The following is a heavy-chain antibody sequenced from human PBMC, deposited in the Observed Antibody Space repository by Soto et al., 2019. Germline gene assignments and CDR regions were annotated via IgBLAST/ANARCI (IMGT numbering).Heavy chain of an antibody. J-gene: IGHJ6*02. Sequence: GSVKVSCKASGYTFTNYAMHWVRQAPGQRLKWMGWINAGNGNTNYAQKLQGRVTMTTDTSTSTAYMELRSLRSDDTAVYYCARDLVPAATWDYYGMDVWGQGTTVTGLL. D-gene: IGHD2-2*01. CDR3: ARDLVPAATWDYYGMDV. V-gene: IGHV1-3*01. CDR1: GYTFTNYA. CDR2: INAGNGNT.